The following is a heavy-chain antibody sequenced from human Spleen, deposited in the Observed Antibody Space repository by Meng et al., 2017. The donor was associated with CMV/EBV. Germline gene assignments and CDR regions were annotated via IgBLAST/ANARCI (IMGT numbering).Heavy chain of an antibody. D-gene: IGHD3-10*01. CDR2: ISAYNGNT. CDR1: GGTFSSYA. CDR3: ARDGDYYGSGSYH. Sequence: QVQLVQSGAGVKKPGASVKVSCKASGGTFSSYAISWVRQAPGQGLEWMGWISAYNGNTNYAQKLQGRVTMTTDTSTSTAYTELRSLRSDDTAVYYCARDGDYYGSGSYHWGQGTLVTVSS. V-gene: IGHV1-18*01. J-gene: IGHJ4*02.